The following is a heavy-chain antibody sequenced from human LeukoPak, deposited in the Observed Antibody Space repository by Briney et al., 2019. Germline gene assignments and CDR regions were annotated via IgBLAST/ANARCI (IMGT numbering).Heavy chain of an antibody. D-gene: IGHD2-2*02. Sequence: PSETLSLTCAVYGGSFSGYYWSWIRQPPGKGLEWIGGINHSGSTNYNPSLKSRVTISVDTSKNQFSLKLSSVTAADTAVYYCARGGIVVVPAARPFDYWGQGTLVTVSS. J-gene: IGHJ4*02. CDR2: INHSGST. CDR1: GGSFSGYY. V-gene: IGHV4-34*01. CDR3: ARGGIVVVPAARPFDY.